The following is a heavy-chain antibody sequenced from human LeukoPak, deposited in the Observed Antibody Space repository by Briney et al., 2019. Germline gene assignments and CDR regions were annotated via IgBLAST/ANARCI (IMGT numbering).Heavy chain of an antibody. J-gene: IGHJ6*02. CDR2: INHSGST. D-gene: IGHD3-22*01. CDR3: ARGVVVITPDYYYYYGMDV. V-gene: IGHV4-34*01. CDR1: GGSFSGYY. Sequence: SETLSLTCAVYGGSFSGYYWSWIRQPPGKGLEWIGEINHSGSTNYNPSLKSRVTISVDTSKNQFSLKLSSVTAADTAVYYCARGVVVITPDYYYYYGMDVWGQGTTVTVSS.